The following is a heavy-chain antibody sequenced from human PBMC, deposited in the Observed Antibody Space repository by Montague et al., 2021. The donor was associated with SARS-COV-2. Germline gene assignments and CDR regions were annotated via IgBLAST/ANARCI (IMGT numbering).Heavy chain of an antibody. Sequence: VKPTQTLKLTCTFSGVSLSTSGMCVSWIRQPPGKALEWLARIDXGDDKYYSTSLKTRRTISKDTSKNQVVLTMTNMDPVDTATYYCARMVTIFSLGGYYYYGMDVWGQGTTVTVSS. CDR3: ARMVTIFSLGGYYYYGMDV. V-gene: IGHV2-70*11. CDR1: GVSLSTSGMC. D-gene: IGHD3-9*01. CDR2: IDXGDDK. J-gene: IGHJ6*02.